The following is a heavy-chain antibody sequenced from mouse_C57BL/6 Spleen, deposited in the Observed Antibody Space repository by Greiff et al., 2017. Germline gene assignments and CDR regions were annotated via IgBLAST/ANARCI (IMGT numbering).Heavy chain of an antibody. CDR1: GFSLSTFGMG. CDR2: IWWDDDK. J-gene: IGHJ3*01. D-gene: IGHD1-1*01. V-gene: IGHV8-8*01. CDR3: ARIKAYYGSSYGWCAY. Sequence: QVTLKVSGPGILQPSQTLSLTCSFSGFSLSTFGMGVGWIRQPSGKGLEWLAHIWWDDDKYYNPALKSRLTISKDTSKNQVFLKIANVDTADTATYYCARIKAYYGSSYGWCAYWGQGTLVTVSA.